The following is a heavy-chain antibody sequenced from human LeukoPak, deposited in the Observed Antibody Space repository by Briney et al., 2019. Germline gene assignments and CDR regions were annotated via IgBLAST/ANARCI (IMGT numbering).Heavy chain of an antibody. Sequence: KPSETLSLTCAVYGGSFSGYYWSWIRQPPGKGLEWIGEINHSGSTNYNPSLKSRVTISVDRSKNQFSLKLSSVTAADTAVYYCARGVAAAGYNWFDPWGQGTLVTVSS. J-gene: IGHJ5*02. CDR1: GGSFSGYY. D-gene: IGHD6-13*01. CDR3: ARGVAAAGYNWFDP. CDR2: INHSGST. V-gene: IGHV4-34*01.